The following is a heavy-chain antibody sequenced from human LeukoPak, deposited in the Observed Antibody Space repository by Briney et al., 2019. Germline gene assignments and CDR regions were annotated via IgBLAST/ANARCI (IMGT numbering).Heavy chain of an antibody. J-gene: IGHJ4*02. CDR1: GGSISSSRYY. CDR2: MYYSGST. D-gene: IGHD3-22*01. Sequence: SSETLSLTCTVSGGSISSSRYYWGWIRQPPGKGLEWIGSMYYSGSTYYNPSLKSRVTISVDTSKNQFSLKLSSVTAADTAVYYCARPSITMVVVPFDYWGQGTLVTVS. CDR3: ARPSITMVVVPFDY. V-gene: IGHV4-39*01.